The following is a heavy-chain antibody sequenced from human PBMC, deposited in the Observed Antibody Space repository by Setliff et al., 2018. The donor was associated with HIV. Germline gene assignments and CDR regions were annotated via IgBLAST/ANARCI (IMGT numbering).Heavy chain of an antibody. CDR1: GGSISSGNYY. CDR2: VYTDGST. CDR3: VSSWYWDFDF. V-gene: IGHV4-61*09. J-gene: IGHJ4*02. Sequence: KPSETLSLTCTVSGGSISSGNYYWSWIRVPAGKGLEWIGHVYTDGSTNYNPSLNSRVTISVDMSKNQFSLKMNSLTAADTALYYCVSSWYWDFDFWGQGAQVTVSS. D-gene: IGHD6-13*01.